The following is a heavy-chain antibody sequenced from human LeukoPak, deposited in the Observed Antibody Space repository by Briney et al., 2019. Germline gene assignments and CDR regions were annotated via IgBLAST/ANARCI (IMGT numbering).Heavy chain of an antibody. CDR3: AKGESVDY. V-gene: IGHV3-30*18. CDR2: ISYDGSNK. CDR1: GFTFSSYG. Sequence: PGGSLRLSCAASGFTFSSYGMHWVRQAPGKGLEWVAVISYDGSNKYYADFVKGRFTISRDNSKNTLYLQMNSLRAEDTAVYYCAKGESVDYWGQGTLVTVSS. J-gene: IGHJ4*02.